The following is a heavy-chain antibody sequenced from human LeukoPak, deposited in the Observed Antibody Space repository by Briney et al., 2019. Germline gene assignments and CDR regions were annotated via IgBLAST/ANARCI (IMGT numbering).Heavy chain of an antibody. V-gene: IGHV3-48*01. CDR3: TRDLMDYDVSTGLHHYYMDV. Sequence: GGSLRLSCAASGFTLSSYSMNWVRQAPGKGLEWVSYISSSSTIYYADSVKGRFTISRDNAKNSLYLQMNSLRAEDTAVYYCTRDLMDYDVSTGLHHYYMDVWGQGTTVTVSS. J-gene: IGHJ6*02. CDR1: GFTLSSYS. D-gene: IGHD3-9*01. CDR2: ISSSSTI.